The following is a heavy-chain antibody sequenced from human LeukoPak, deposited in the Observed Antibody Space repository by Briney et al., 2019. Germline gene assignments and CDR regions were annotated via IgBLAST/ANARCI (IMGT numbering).Heavy chain of an antibody. Sequence: KASETLSLTCAVYGGSFSGYYWSWIRQPPGKGLEWIGEINHSGSINYNPSLKSRVTISVDTSKNQFSLKLSSVTAADTAVYYCARRFSGPSKYYYYYYYMDVWGKGTTVTISS. CDR2: INHSGSI. CDR1: GGSFSGYY. D-gene: IGHD2-2*01. V-gene: IGHV4-34*01. CDR3: ARRFSGPSKYYYYYYYMDV. J-gene: IGHJ6*03.